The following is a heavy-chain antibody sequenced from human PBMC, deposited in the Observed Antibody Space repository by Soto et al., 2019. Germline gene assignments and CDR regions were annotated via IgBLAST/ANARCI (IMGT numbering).Heavy chain of an antibody. CDR1: GGSIRRDAYA. J-gene: IGHJ5*02. Sequence: QLQLQESGSGLVKPSQTLSLTCTVSGGSIRRDAYAWSWIRQPPGKGLEWIGYVYQSGSAYYNPSLEGRVTISLDTSRNEFSLKLTSVTAADTAVYFCARVEYDTEPYYYDHWGQGTLITVSP. V-gene: IGHV4-30-2*01. D-gene: IGHD3-22*01. CDR3: ARVEYDTEPYYYDH. CDR2: VYQSGSA.